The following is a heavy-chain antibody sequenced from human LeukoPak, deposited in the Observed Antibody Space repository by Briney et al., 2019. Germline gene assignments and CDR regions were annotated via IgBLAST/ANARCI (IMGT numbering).Heavy chain of an antibody. D-gene: IGHD6-19*01. CDR2: IRFSGTIK. V-gene: IGHV3-30*02. Sequence: PGGSLRLSCAASGFTFRSYGMHWVRQAPGKGLEWVAYIRFSGTIKYYGDFVKGRFIISRQNSRNTLQLQMNSLRVEDTAVYYCCGYSSGWYCDHWGQGTLVTVSS. CDR3: CGYSSGWYCDH. J-gene: IGHJ4*02. CDR1: GFTFRSYG.